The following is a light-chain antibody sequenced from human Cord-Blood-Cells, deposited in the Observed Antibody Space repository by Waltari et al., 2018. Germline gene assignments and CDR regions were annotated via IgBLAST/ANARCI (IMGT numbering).Light chain of an antibody. CDR2: EDN. V-gene: IGLV6-57*01. J-gene: IGLJ3*02. CDR3: QSYDSSNWV. CDR1: SGSIASHY. Sequence: NFMLTQPHSVSESPGKTVTISCTRSSGSIASHYVQWYQQRPGSSPTTGIYEDNQRPSGVPDRFSGSIDSSSNSASLTISGLKTEDEADYYCQSYDSSNWVFGGGTKLTVL.